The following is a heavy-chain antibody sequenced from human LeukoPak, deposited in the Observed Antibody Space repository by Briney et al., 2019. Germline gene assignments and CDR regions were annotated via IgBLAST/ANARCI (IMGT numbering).Heavy chain of an antibody. CDR1: GFTFSSYG. Sequence: GSLRLSCAASGFTFSSYGMHWVRQAPGKGLEWVAFIRYDGSNKYYADSVKGRFTISRDNSKNTLYLQMNSLRAEDTAVYYCAKAGGSGTYDVDYYMDVWGKGTTVTVSS. CDR3: AKAGGSGTYDVDYYMDV. J-gene: IGHJ6*03. V-gene: IGHV3-30*02. D-gene: IGHD3-10*01. CDR2: IRYDGSNK.